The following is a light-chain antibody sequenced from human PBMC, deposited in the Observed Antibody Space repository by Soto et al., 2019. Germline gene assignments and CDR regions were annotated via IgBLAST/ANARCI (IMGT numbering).Light chain of an antibody. CDR2: DAS. CDR1: QTISGW. CDR3: LQYNGYYRT. V-gene: IGKV1-5*01. Sequence: DIQMTQSPSTLSAFVGDTVTITCRASQTISGWLARYQQRPGKAPNLLIFDASTLESGVPSRFSGSGSGTTFTLTISSLQSDDFATYYCLQYNGYYRTFGQGTKVDIK. J-gene: IGKJ1*01.